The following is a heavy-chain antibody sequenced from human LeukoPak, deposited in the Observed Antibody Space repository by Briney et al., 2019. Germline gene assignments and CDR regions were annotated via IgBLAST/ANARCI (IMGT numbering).Heavy chain of an antibody. Sequence: PSETLSLTCTVSVGSISSGGYYWSWIRQHPGKGLEWIGYIYYSGSTYYNPSLKSRVTISVDTSKNQFSLKLSSVTAADTAVYYCAREEGSGSSTGSWFDPWGQGTLVTVSS. CDR2: IYYSGST. D-gene: IGHD1-26*01. CDR3: AREEGSGSSTGSWFDP. CDR1: VGSISSGGYY. J-gene: IGHJ5*02. V-gene: IGHV4-31*03.